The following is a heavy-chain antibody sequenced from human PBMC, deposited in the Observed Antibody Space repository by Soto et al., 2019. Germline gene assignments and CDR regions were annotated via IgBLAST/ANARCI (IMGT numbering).Heavy chain of an antibody. J-gene: IGHJ6*02. CDR3: ARAVDTAMVTRYYYYGMDV. D-gene: IGHD5-18*01. CDR1: GGSISSGDYY. Sequence: SETLSLTCTVSGGSISSGDYYWSWIRQPPGKGLEWIGYIYYSGSTYYNPSLKSRVTISVDTSKNQFSLKLSSVTAADTAVYYCARAVDTAMVTRYYYYGMDVWGQGTTVTVS. V-gene: IGHV4-30-4*01. CDR2: IYYSGST.